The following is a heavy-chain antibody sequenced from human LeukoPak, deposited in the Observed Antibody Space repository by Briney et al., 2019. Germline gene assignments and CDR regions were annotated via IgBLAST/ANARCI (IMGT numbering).Heavy chain of an antibody. CDR3: ARDGQSRTMIVVVHGMDV. CDR1: GGTFSSYA. CDR2: IIPTFGTA. D-gene: IGHD3-22*01. J-gene: IGHJ6*02. V-gene: IGHV1-69*06. Sequence: EASVKVSCKASGGTFSSYAISWVRQAPGQGLEWMGGIIPTFGTANYAQKFQGRVTITADKSTSTAYMELSSLRPEDTAVYYCARDGQSRTMIVVVHGMDVWGQGTTVTVSS.